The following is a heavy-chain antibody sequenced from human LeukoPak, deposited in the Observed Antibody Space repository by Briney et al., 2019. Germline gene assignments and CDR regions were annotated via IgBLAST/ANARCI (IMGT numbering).Heavy chain of an antibody. CDR1: GFTFSSYA. J-gene: IGHJ4*02. D-gene: IGHD6-19*01. Sequence: PGGSLRLSCAASGFTFSSYAMSWVPQAPGKGLEWVSAISGSGGSTYYADSVKGRFTISRDNSKNTLYLQMNSLRAEDTAVYYCAKEREQWLVLGVVVYWGQGTLVTVSS. CDR3: AKEREQWLVLGVVVY. CDR2: ISGSGGST. V-gene: IGHV3-23*01.